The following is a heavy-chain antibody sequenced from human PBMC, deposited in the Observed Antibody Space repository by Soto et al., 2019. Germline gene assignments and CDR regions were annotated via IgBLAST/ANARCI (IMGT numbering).Heavy chain of an antibody. Sequence: VAVISYDGSNKYYADSVKGRFTISRDNSKNTLYLQMNSLRAEDTAVYYCAKRMYQLWSNRYYYYGMDVWGQGTTVTVSS. CDR2: ISYDGSNK. V-gene: IGHV3-30*18. D-gene: IGHD5-18*01. J-gene: IGHJ6*02. CDR3: AKRMYQLWSNRYYYYGMDV.